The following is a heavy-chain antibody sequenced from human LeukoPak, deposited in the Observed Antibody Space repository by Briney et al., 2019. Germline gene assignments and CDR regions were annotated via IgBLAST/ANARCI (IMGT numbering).Heavy chain of an antibody. CDR1: GCTFSSYA. J-gene: IGHJ4*02. Sequence: PGGSLRLSCAASGCTFSSYAMSWVRQAPGKGLEWVSAISGSGGSTYYADSVKGRFTISRDNSKNTMYMQMNSLRPEDTAVYYCAKAGAAAEPYFDYWGQGTLVTVSS. V-gene: IGHV3-23*01. CDR3: AKAGAAAEPYFDY. CDR2: ISGSGGST. D-gene: IGHD6-13*01.